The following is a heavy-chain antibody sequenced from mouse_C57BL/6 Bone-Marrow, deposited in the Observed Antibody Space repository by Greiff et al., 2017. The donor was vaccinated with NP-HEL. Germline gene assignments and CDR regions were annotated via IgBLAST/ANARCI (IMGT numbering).Heavy chain of an antibody. D-gene: IGHD4-1*01. CDR1: GFTFTDDY. V-gene: IGHV14-4*01. CDR3: TFNWDVGY. Sequence: EVQLQQSGAELVRPGASVKLSCTASGFTFTDDYMHWVKQRPEQGLEWIGWIDPENGDTDYASKFQGKATLTADTSSNTAYLQLSSLTSEDTAVYYFTFNWDVGYWGQGTTLTVSS. J-gene: IGHJ2*01. CDR2: IDPENGDT.